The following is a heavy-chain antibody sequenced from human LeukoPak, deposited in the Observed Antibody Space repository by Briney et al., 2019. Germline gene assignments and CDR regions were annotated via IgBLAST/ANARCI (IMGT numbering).Heavy chain of an antibody. J-gene: IGHJ4*02. V-gene: IGHV3-21*01. Sequence: PGGPLRLSCAASGFSFGSYTMNWVRQAPGKGLEWVSSITSSSSYIYYADSVKGRFTISRDNAKNSLYLQMNSLRAEDTAVYYCARSGSSYYLDYWGQGTLVTVSS. CDR1: GFSFGSYT. CDR3: ARSGSSYYLDY. CDR2: ITSSSSYI.